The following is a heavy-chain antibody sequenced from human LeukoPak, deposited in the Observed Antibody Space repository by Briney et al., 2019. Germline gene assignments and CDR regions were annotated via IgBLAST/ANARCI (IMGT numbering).Heavy chain of an antibody. CDR2: IYYTGST. V-gene: IGHV4-39*07. J-gene: IGHJ4*02. CDR3: ARESSGWYYGY. D-gene: IGHD6-19*01. CDR1: GGSISSSSYY. Sequence: SETLSLTCTVSGGSISSSSYYWGWIRQPPGKGLEWIGSIYYTGSTYYNPSLKSRVTISVDTSKNQFSLKLSSVTAADTAVYYCARESSGWYYGYWGQGTLVTVSS.